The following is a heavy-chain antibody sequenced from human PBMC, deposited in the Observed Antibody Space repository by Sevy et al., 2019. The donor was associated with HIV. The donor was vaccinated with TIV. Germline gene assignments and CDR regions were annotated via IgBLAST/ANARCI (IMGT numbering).Heavy chain of an antibody. CDR3: ARCQREHLRAPLLSGYYTGMTYGMDV. D-gene: IGHD3-3*01. CDR2: IDWDHDK. V-gene: IGHV2-70*01. J-gene: IGHJ6*02. Sequence: SGPTLVKPTQTLTLTCTFSGFSLSTSGMCVSWIRQPPGKALEWLALIDWDHDKYYSTSLKSRLTISKDTSKNQVVLTMTNMDPVDTVTYYCARCQREHLRAPLLSGYYTGMTYGMDVWGQGTMVTVSS. CDR1: GFSLSTSGMC.